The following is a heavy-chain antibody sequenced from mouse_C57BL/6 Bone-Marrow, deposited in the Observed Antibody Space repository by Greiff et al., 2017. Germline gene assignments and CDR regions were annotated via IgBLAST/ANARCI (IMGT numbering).Heavy chain of an antibody. CDR3: ARTFYDGYYSWFAY. D-gene: IGHD2-3*01. CDR2: ISSGSSTI. CDR1: GFTFSDYG. Sequence: EVKLMESGGGLVKPGGSLKLSCAASGFTFSDYGMHWVRQAPEKGLEWVAYISSGSSTIYYADTVKGRFTISRDNAKNTLFLQMTSLRSEDTAMYYCARTFYDGYYSWFAYWGQGTLVTVSA. V-gene: IGHV5-17*01. J-gene: IGHJ3*01.